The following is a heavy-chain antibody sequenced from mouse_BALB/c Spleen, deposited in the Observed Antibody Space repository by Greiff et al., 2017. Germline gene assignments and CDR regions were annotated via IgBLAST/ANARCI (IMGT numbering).Heavy chain of an antibody. V-gene: IGHV5-6-2*01. D-gene: IGHD1-1*01. J-gene: IGHJ1*01. CDR2: INSNGGST. Sequence: EVKLVESGGGLVKLGGSLKLSCAASGFTFSSYYMSWVRQTPEKRLELVAAINSNGGSTYYPDTVKGRFTISRDNAKNTLYLQMSSLKSEDTALYYCARHRGSSYDWYFDVWGAGTTVTVSS. CDR3: ARHRGSSYDWYFDV. CDR1: GFTFSSYY.